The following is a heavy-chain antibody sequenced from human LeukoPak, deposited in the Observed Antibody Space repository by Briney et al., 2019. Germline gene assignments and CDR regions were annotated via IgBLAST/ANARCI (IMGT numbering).Heavy chain of an antibody. J-gene: IGHJ4*02. CDR3: ASTFMIVGMSYFDS. D-gene: IGHD3-22*01. CDR2: IIPIFGTA. V-gene: IGHV1-69*13. CDR1: GGTFSSYA. Sequence: ASVKVSCKASGGTFSSYAISWVRQAPGQGLEWMGGIIPIFGTANYAQKFQGRVTITADESTSTAYMELSSLRSEDTAVYYCASTFMIVGMSYFDSWGQGTLVTVSS.